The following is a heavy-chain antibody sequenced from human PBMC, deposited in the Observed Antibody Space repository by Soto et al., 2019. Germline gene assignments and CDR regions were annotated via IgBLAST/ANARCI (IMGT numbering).Heavy chain of an antibody. CDR1: GFSVSDNY. CDR3: ARDQGYGRGVSFET. J-gene: IGHJ5*02. D-gene: IGHD2-8*01. V-gene: IGHV3-66*01. Sequence: EVQLVESGGGLVQPGWSLRLSCAASGFSVSDNYMSWVRQAPGKGLEGISVIYSSGDTYYADSVKGRLTISRDNSRNTLYLQINDMRVEDMAIYDFARDQGYGRGVSFETWGQGIPVTVSS. CDR2: IYSSGDT.